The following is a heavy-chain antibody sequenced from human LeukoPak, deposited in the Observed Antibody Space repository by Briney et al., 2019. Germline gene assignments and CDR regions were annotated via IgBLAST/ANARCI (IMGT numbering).Heavy chain of an antibody. D-gene: IGHD3-10*01. V-gene: IGHV1-18*01. Sequence: ASVKVSCKASGYTFTSYGISWVRQAPGQGLEWMGWISTYNGNTNYAQKLQGRVTMTTDTSTTTAFMELRSLRSDDTAVYYCARERGRITMVRGGYDAFDIWGQGTMLTVSS. CDR1: GYTFTSYG. CDR2: ISTYNGNT. CDR3: ARERGRITMVRGGYDAFDI. J-gene: IGHJ3*02.